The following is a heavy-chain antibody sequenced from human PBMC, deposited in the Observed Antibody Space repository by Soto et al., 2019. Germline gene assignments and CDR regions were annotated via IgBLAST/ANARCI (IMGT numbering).Heavy chain of an antibody. J-gene: IGHJ4*02. D-gene: IGHD3-9*01. CDR3: AGDGGFDILTGLSFARYYFDY. CDR2: ISSSSSYI. Sequence: EVQLVESGGGLVKPGGSLRLSCAASGFTFSSYSMNWVRQAPGKGLEWVSSISSSSSYIYYADSVKGRFTISRDNAKNTLARQMNSMRATDPAVYDCAGDGGFDILTGLSFARYYFDYWGQGTLVTVSS. V-gene: IGHV3-21*01. CDR1: GFTFSSYS.